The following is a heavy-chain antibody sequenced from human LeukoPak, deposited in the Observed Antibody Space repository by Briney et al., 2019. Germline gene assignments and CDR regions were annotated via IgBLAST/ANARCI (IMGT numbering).Heavy chain of an antibody. CDR1: GYTFTGYY. CDR3: ARVYYDFWSGYYFDY. J-gene: IGHJ4*02. D-gene: IGHD3-3*01. V-gene: IGHV1-2*02. Sequence: ASVKVSCKASGYTFTGYYMHWVRQAPGQGLEWMGWINPNSGGTNYAQKSQGRVTMTRDTSISTAYMELSRLRSDDTAVYYCARVYYDFWSGYYFDYWGQGTLVTVSS. CDR2: INPNSGGT.